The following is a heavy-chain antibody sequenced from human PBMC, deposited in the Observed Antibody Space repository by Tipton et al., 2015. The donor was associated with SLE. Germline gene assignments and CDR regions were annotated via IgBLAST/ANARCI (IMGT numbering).Heavy chain of an antibody. J-gene: IGHJ4*02. CDR3: ARRGPVYYYDSSGYPFDY. CDR1: GGTFSSYT. D-gene: IGHD3-22*01. V-gene: IGHV1-69*02. Sequence: QSGAEVKKPGSSVKVSCKASGGTFSSYTISWVRQAPGQGLEWMGRIIPILGIANYAQKFQGRVTITADKSTSTAYMELSSLRSEDTAVYYCARRGPVYYYDSSGYPFDYWGQGTLVTVSS. CDR2: IIPILGIA.